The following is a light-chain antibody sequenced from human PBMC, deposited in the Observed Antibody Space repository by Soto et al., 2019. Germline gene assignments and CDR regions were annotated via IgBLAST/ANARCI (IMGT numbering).Light chain of an antibody. J-gene: IGKJ2*01. Sequence: EVVMTQSPATLSVSPGERVTLSCRASQSVSINLAWYQQRPGQAPRLLIYGASSRATGIPARFSGSGSGTEFTLTISSLQSEDFAVYYCQQYNNWPPFTFGQGTKLEI. V-gene: IGKV3-15*01. CDR3: QQYNNWPPFT. CDR1: QSVSIN. CDR2: GAS.